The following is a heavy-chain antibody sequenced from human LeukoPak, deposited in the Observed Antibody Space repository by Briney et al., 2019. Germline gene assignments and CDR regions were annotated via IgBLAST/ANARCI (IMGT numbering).Heavy chain of an antibody. J-gene: IGHJ6*04. CDR3: ASCSPGPYYYYGMDV. Sequence: SVKVSCKASGGTFSSYAISWVRQAPGQGLEWMGGIIPIFGTANYAQKFQGRVTITADKSTSTAYMELSGLRSEDTAVYYCASCSPGPYYYYGMDVWGKGTTVTVSS. D-gene: IGHD2-15*01. V-gene: IGHV1-69*06. CDR1: GGTFSSYA. CDR2: IIPIFGTA.